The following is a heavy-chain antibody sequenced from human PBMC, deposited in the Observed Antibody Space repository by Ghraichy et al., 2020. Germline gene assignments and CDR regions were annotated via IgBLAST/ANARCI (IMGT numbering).Heavy chain of an antibody. J-gene: IGHJ6*02. CDR1: GFTFSSYS. V-gene: IGHV3-48*02. D-gene: IGHD3-22*01. CDR2: ITSSSSYI. Sequence: GESLNISCVGSGFTFSSYSMNWVRQSPGKGLEWVSYITSSSSYISYADSVKGRFTISRDNAHNSLYLQMNSLRDEDTAVYYCARGSSVVRFYYYAGMDVWGQRTTVAVSS. CDR3: ARGSSVVRFYYYAGMDV.